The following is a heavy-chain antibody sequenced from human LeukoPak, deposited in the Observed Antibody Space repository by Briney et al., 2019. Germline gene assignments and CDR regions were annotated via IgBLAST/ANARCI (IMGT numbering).Heavy chain of an antibody. CDR3: ARAHPHSSGWHYYYGMDV. J-gene: IGHJ6*02. V-gene: IGHV4-30-4*08. Sequence: SQTLSLTCTVSGGSISSGDYYWSWIRQPPGKGLEWIGYIYYSGSTYYNPSLKSRVTISVDTSKNQFSLKLSSVTAADTAVYYCARAHPHSSGWHYYYGMDVWGQGTTVTVSS. D-gene: IGHD6-19*01. CDR1: GGSISSGDYY. CDR2: IYYSGST.